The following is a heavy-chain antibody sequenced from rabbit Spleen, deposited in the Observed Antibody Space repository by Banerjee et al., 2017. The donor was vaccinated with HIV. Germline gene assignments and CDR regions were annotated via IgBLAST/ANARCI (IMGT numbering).Heavy chain of an antibody. V-gene: IGHV1S45*01. D-gene: IGHD1-1*01. CDR3: ASDSSGYGHLSF. Sequence: QEQVLESGGGLVKPEGSLTLTCTASGFSFSSGYDMCWVRQAPGKGPEWIACIYVDSPGYTWYASWAKGRFTISKTSSTTVTLQMTSLTAADTATYFCASDSSGYGHLSFWGQGTLVTVS. CDR1: GFSFSSGYD. CDR2: IYVDSPGYT. J-gene: IGHJ6*01.